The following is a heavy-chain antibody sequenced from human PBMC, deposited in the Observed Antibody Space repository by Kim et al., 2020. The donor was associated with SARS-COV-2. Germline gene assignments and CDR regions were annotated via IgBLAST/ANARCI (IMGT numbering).Heavy chain of an antibody. CDR2: ISSSGDKI. V-gene: IGHV3-11*04. J-gene: IGHJ3*02. D-gene: IGHD2-8*02. Sequence: GGSLRLSCAASGFTFSDYYMNWIRQAPGKGLEWISYISSSGDKIYYADSVKGRFTISRDNSKNSLFLQMNSLRAEDTAVYYCARDETIRGTNTGGYVPDAFDIWGQGTMVTVSS. CDR1: GFTFSDYY. CDR3: ARDETIRGTNTGGYVPDAFDI.